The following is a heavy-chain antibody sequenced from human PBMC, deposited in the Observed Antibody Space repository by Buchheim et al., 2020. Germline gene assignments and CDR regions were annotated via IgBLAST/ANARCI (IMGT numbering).Heavy chain of an antibody. CDR3: GRDRSRAVFGDYGEVDY. V-gene: IGHV3-30*03. J-gene: IGHJ4*02. D-gene: IGHD4-17*01. CDR1: GFTFSSYG. Sequence: QVQLVESGGGVVQPGRSLRLSCAASGFTFSSYGMHWVRQAPGKGLEWVAVISYDGSNKYYADSVKGRFTISRDNSKNTLYLQMNSLRAEDTAVYYCGRDRSRAVFGDYGEVDYWGQGTL. CDR2: ISYDGSNK.